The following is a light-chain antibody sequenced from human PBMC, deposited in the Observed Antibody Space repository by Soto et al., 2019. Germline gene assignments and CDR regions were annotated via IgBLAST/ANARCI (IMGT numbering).Light chain of an antibody. CDR2: WAS. J-gene: IGKJ4*01. CDR3: MEALQAPLT. Sequence: DIVMTQSPLSLSVTPGEPASISCRSSQSLLHPNGNSYLDWYLQKPGQPPQLLIYWASKRASGVPDRCSGSGSGTDFTLKISRVEAEDVGVYYCMEALQAPLTFGGGTKVEIK. V-gene: IGKV2-28*01. CDR1: QSLLHPNGNSY.